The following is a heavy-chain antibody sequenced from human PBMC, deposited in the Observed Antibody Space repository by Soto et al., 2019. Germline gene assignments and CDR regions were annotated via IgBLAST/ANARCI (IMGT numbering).Heavy chain of an antibody. CDR3: AREADPGMDV. Sequence: WWSLRLCCAASGFTFSSYSMNWFRQAPGKGLEWVSSISSSSSYIYYADSVKGRFTISRDNAKNSLYLQMNSLRAEDTAVYYCAREADPGMDVWGQGTTVTVSS. J-gene: IGHJ6*02. CDR1: GFTFSSYS. CDR2: ISSSSSYI. V-gene: IGHV3-21*01.